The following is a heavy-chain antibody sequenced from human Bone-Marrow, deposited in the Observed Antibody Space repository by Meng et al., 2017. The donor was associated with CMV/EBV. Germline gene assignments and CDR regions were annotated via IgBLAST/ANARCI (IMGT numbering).Heavy chain of an antibody. CDR1: GFTFSNYG. V-gene: IGHV3-30*02. Sequence: GESLKISCAASGFTFSNYGMHWVRQAPGKGLEWVAFIRYDGTNKYYADSVKGRFTISRDNSKNTLYLQMNSLRAEDTAVYYCASWGRGMDVWGQGTTVTVSS. CDR3: ASWGRGMDV. D-gene: IGHD3-16*01. CDR2: IRYDGTNK. J-gene: IGHJ6*02.